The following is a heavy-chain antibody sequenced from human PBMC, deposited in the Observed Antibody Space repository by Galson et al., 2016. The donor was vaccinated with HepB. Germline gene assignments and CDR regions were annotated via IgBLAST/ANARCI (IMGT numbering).Heavy chain of an antibody. J-gene: IGHJ4*02. CDR3: ASGLRDGSLLLSY. V-gene: IGHV3-7*01. CDR1: GFTFSSYW. Sequence: SLRLSCATSGFTFSSYWMAWVRHTPSQGLEWVANIKQDGSEEYYVDFVRGRFTISRDNAKNTLYLQMSSLRAEDTAVYYCASGLRDGSLLLSYWGQGTLVTVSS. D-gene: IGHD5-24*01. CDR2: IKQDGSEE.